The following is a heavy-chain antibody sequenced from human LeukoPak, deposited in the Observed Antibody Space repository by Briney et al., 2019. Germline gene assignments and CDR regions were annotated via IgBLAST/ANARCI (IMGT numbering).Heavy chain of an antibody. J-gene: IGHJ6*03. CDR3: ARSGSGIYYYYMDV. Sequence: ASVKVSCKASGYTFTSYYMHWVRQAPGQGLEWMGIINPSGGSTSYAQKFQGRVTMTTDTSTSTAYMELRSLRSDDTAVYYCARSGSGIYYYYMDVWGKGTTVTISS. V-gene: IGHV1-46*01. CDR1: GYTFTSYY. D-gene: IGHD3-10*01. CDR2: INPSGGST.